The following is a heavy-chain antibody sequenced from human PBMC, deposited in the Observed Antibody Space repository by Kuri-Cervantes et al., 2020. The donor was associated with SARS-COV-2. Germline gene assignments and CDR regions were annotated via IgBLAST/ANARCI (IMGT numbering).Heavy chain of an antibody. Sequence: ASVKVSCKASGYTFTSYYMHWGRQAPGQGLEWRGIINPSGGSTSYAQKFQGRVTMTRDASTSTVYMELSSLRSEDTAVYYCQGSSGYYSGPNYYYDVDVWGQGTTVTVSS. CDR3: QGSSGYYSGPNYYYDVDV. CDR2: INPSGGST. V-gene: IGHV1-46*01. CDR1: GYTFTSYY. J-gene: IGHJ6*02. D-gene: IGHD3-22*01.